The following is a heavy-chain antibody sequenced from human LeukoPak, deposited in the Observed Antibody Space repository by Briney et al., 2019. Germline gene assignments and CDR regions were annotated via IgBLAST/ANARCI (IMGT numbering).Heavy chain of an antibody. CDR3: ARRSDSSGWREDLDY. Sequence: GESLRISCKGSGYSFTSYWISWVRQMPGKGLEWMGRIDPSDSYTNYSPSFQGHVTISADKSISTAYLQWSSLKASDTAMYYCARRSDSSGWREDLDYWGQGTLVTVSS. J-gene: IGHJ4*02. D-gene: IGHD6-19*01. CDR2: IDPSDSYT. V-gene: IGHV5-10-1*01. CDR1: GYSFTSYW.